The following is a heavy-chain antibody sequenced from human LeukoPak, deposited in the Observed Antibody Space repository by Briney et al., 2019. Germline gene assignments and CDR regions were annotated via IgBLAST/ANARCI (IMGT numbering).Heavy chain of an antibody. CDR1: GFIVSDNY. V-gene: IGHV3-23*01. CDR2: ISGSGGST. Sequence: GGSLRLSCAASGFIVSDNYMSWVRQAPGKGLEWVSAISGSGGSTYYADSVKGRFAISRDNSKNTLYLQMNSLRAEDTAVYYCAKKYHIAVAGTFYFDYWGQGTLVTVSS. D-gene: IGHD6-19*01. CDR3: AKKYHIAVAGTFYFDY. J-gene: IGHJ4*02.